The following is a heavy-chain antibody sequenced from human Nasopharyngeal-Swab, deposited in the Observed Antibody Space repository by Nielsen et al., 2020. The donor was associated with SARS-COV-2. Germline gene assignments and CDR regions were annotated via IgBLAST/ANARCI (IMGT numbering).Heavy chain of an antibody. CDR3: ARGSYSASSDGEKYYYHGMDV. CDR1: GGSLTTYY. D-gene: IGHD6-6*01. V-gene: IGHV4-34*01. CDR2: INHSGST. J-gene: IGHJ6*02. Sequence: SETLSLTCAVYGGSLTTYYWNWIRQPPGKGLEWIGEINHSGSTYYSPFLKSRVTISVDTSNNQFSLRLSSVTAADTAVYYCARGSYSASSDGEKYYYHGMDVWGQGTTVTVSS.